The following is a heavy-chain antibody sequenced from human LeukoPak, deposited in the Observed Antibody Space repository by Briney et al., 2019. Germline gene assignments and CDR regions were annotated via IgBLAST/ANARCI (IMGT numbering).Heavy chain of an antibody. CDR3: AKDSDYAFDY. CDR1: GFTFDDYA. J-gene: IGHJ4*02. V-gene: IGHV3-9*01. D-gene: IGHD4-17*01. Sequence: GRSLRLSCAASGFTFDDYAMHWVRQAPGKGLEWVSGISWNSGSIGYADSVKGRFTISRDNAKNSLYLLMNSLRAEDTALYYCAKDSDYAFDYWGQGTLVTVSS. CDR2: ISWNSGSI.